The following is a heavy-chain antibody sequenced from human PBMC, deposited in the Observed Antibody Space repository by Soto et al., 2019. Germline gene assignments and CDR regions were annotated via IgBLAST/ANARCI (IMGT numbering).Heavy chain of an antibody. J-gene: IGHJ3*02. Sequence: SQTLSLTFAISGDGVSCNSAAWNWIRQSPSRGLEWLGRTYYRSKWYNDYAVSVKSRITINPDTSKNQFSLQLNSVTPEDTAVYYCARDFSLSRLRANAFDIWGQGTMVTVSS. CDR1: GDGVSCNSAA. CDR3: ARDFSLSRLRANAFDI. CDR2: TYYRSKWYN. D-gene: IGHD3-3*01. V-gene: IGHV6-1*01.